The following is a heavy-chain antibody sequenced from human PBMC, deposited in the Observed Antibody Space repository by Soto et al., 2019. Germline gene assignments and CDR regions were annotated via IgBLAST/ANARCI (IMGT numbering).Heavy chain of an antibody. Sequence: GGSLRLSCAASGFTFSSYWMSWVRQAPGKGLEWVANIKQDGSEKYYVDSVKGRFTISRDNAKNSLYLQMNSLRAEDTAVYYCARGREDRLVRGVIEVYFDYWGQGTLVTVSS. CDR3: ARGREDRLVRGVIEVYFDY. V-gene: IGHV3-7*01. J-gene: IGHJ4*02. CDR2: IKQDGSEK. D-gene: IGHD3-10*01. CDR1: GFTFSSYW.